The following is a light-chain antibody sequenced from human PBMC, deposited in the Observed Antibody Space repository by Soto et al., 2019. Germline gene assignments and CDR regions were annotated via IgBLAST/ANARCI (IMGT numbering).Light chain of an antibody. CDR2: KVS. Sequence: DVAMTQSPLSLPVTLGQPASISCRSSQSLVYSDGNTYLSWFQQRPGQSPRRLIYKVSNRDSGVPDRFSGSGSGTDFTLKISRVEAEDVGLYYCMQGTHWPLTFGGGTKVEIK. CDR1: QSLVYSDGNTY. V-gene: IGKV2-30*01. CDR3: MQGTHWPLT. J-gene: IGKJ4*01.